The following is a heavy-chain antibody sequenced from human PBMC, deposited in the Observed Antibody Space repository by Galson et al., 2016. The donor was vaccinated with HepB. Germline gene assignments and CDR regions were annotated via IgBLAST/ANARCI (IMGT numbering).Heavy chain of an antibody. V-gene: IGHV1-46*01. CDR3: ARDRGGSGGIFDY. CDR1: GYTFTTYY. Sequence: SVKVSCKASGYTFTTYYIHWVRQAPGQGLEWLGVISPSVDSTRYAQKFQGRISMTRDTSTSTVYMELSSLRSEDTAVYYCARDRGGSGGIFDYWGLGTLVTVSS. D-gene: IGHD3-10*01. J-gene: IGHJ4*02. CDR2: ISPSVDST.